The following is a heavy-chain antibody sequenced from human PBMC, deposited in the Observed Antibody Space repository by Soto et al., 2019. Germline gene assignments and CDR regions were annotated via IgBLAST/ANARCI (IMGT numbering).Heavy chain of an antibody. J-gene: IGHJ6*03. CDR3: AKTAYYDILTGYSPTLYYYYYMDV. CDR1: GFTFSSYA. Sequence: GGSLRLSCASSGFTFSSYAMSWVRQAPGKGLEWVSAISGSGGSTYYADSVKGRFTISRDNSENTLYLQMNSLRAEDTAVYYCAKTAYYDILTGYSPTLYYYYYMDVWGQGTTVTVSS. V-gene: IGHV3-23*01. CDR2: ISGSGGST. D-gene: IGHD3-9*01.